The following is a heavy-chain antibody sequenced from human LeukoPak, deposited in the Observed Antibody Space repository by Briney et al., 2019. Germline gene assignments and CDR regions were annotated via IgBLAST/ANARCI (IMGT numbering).Heavy chain of an antibody. CDR2: ISHSGNT. Sequence: PSETLSLTCAVSGGSISTYYWSWIRQPPGKGLELIGYISHSGNTNYNPSLKSRVTISVDTSKNRFSLKLSSVTAADTAVYYCARNYGGDAFHIWGQRTMAAAFS. V-gene: IGHV4-59*08. CDR1: GGSISTYY. D-gene: IGHD4-23*01. CDR3: ARNYGGDAFHI. J-gene: IGHJ3*02.